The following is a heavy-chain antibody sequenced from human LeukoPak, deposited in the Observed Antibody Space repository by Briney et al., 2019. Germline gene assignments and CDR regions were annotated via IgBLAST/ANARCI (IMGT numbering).Heavy chain of an antibody. D-gene: IGHD6-19*01. CDR2: IIPIFGTA. J-gene: IGHJ4*02. V-gene: IGHV1-69*06. CDR3: ARSPWEQWLVRGGYYFDY. Sequence: SVKVSCKASGGTFSSYAISWVRQAPGQGLEWMGGIIPIFGTANYAQKFQGRVTITADKSTSTAYMELSSLRSEDTAVYYCARSPWEQWLVRGGYYFDYWGQGTLVTVSS. CDR1: GGTFSSYA.